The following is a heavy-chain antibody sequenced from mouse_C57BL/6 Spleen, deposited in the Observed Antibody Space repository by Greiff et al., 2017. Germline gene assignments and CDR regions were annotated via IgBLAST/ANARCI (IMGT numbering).Heavy chain of an antibody. CDR2: IDPSVSYT. CDR3: AREWEGNGWFAY. D-gene: IGHD2-1*01. J-gene: IGHJ3*01. Sequence: QVQLQQPGAELVRPGTSVKLSCKASGYTFTSYWMPWVQQRPGQGLEWIGVIDPSVSYTNYTQTFKGMATLTVDTSTSTVYMQLSSLTSEDSAVYYCAREWEGNGWFAYWGQGTLVTVSA. V-gene: IGHV1-59*01. CDR1: GYTFTSYW.